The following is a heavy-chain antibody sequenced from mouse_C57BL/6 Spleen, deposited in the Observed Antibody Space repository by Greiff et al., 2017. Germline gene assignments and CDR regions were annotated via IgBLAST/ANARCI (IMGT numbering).Heavy chain of an antibody. CDR3: ASPDYGYR. V-gene: IGHV1-54*01. Sequence: QVQLQQSGAELVRPGTSVKVSCKASGYAFTNYLIEWVKQRPGQGLEWIGVINPGSGGTTYNEKFKGKATLTADKSSSTAYMQLSSLTSEDSAVYFCASPDYGYRWGQGTLVTVSA. D-gene: IGHD1-2*01. CDR1: GYAFTNYL. CDR2: INPGSGGT. J-gene: IGHJ3*01.